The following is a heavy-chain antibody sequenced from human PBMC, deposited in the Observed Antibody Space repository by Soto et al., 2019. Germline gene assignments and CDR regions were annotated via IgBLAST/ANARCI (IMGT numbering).Heavy chain of an antibody. CDR1: ISTVSRHE. J-gene: IGHJ6*02. CDR3: ARGINYAMDV. Sequence: EVQLVESGGGSVQPGGSLRLFCTPSISTVSRHEAHWVRQEPGRGLVWVSLISPDGSVTTYADSVKGRFTISRDNAKNTLTLQMNSLRAEDTAVYYCARGINYAMDVWGQGTTVTVSS. CDR2: ISPDGSVT. V-gene: IGHV3-74*01.